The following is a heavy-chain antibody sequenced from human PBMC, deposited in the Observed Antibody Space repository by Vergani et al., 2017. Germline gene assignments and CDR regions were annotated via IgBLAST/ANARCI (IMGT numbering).Heavy chain of an antibody. D-gene: IGHD1-1*01. J-gene: IGHJ4*02. CDR2: IYYSGST. CDR3: AGDSGNWKIDY. CDR1: GGSIISRSDY. V-gene: IGHV4-39*07. Sequence: QLQLQESGPGLVMPSETLSLSCTVSGGSIISRSDYWGWIRQPPGKGLEWIGSIYYSGSTYYNPSLKSRVIISVGTSKNHFSLKLSSVTAADTAVYYCAGDSGNWKIDYWGQGTRVTVSS.